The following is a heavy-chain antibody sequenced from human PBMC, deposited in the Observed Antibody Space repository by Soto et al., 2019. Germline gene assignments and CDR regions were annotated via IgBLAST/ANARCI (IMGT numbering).Heavy chain of an antibody. D-gene: IGHD1-1*01. V-gene: IGHV1-18*01. CDR2: INPYSGHT. Sequence: VQLEQSGPEVKKPGASVKVSCKTSGYTFTRFGITWVRQAPGQGLEWMGWINPYSGHTNYAQKMQDRVAVTADTXXXXXXXXXXXXXXXXXXXXXXXXXXXXXXXGNGDHWGQGTLVIVSS. CDR3: XXXXXXXXXGNGDH. J-gene: IGHJ4*02. CDR1: GYTFTRFG.